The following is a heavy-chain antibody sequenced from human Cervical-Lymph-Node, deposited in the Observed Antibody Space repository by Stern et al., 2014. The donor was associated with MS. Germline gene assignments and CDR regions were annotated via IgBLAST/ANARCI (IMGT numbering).Heavy chain of an antibody. CDR3: ARVNRVLVATHYYYGMDV. CDR2: VNHNGDA. D-gene: IGHD2-21*02. CDR1: GGSISSYF. J-gene: IGHJ6*02. Sequence: QVQLQESGPGLVKPSEALSLTCSVSGGSISSYFWTWIRQPPGKGLEWIGYVNHNGDADYNSSLKGRVPISVDTSSNRLSLKLSSVTVADTAVYYCARVNRVLVATHYYYGMDVWGQGTTVTVSS. V-gene: IGHV4-59*01.